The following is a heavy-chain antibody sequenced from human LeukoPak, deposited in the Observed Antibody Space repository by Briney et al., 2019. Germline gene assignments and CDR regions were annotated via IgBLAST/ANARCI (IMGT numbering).Heavy chain of an antibody. J-gene: IGHJ6*02. D-gene: IGHD3-10*01. CDR3: ARGYTMVRGVIWDSYYYYGMDV. V-gene: IGHV4-31*03. CDR1: GGSISSGGYY. Sequence: SETLSLTCTVSGGSISSGGYYWSWIRQHPGKGLEWIGYIYCSGSTYYNPSLRSRATISVDTSKNQFSLKLSSVTAADTAVYYCARGYTMVRGVIWDSYYYYGMDVWGQGTTVTVSS. CDR2: IYCSGST.